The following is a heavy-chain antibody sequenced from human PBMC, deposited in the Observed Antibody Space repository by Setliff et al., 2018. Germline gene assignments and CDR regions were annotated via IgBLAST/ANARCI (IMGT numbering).Heavy chain of an antibody. D-gene: IGHD4-17*01. Sequence: SVKVSCKVSGGSFSSSPISWVRQAPGQGLEWMGGFIPIFASPNYAQKFYGRVTITADESTSTVYMELYDLKSEDTAVYYCTRGREDYGDYYCDHWGQGSLVTVS. J-gene: IGHJ4*02. CDR3: TRGREDYGDYYCDH. CDR2: FIPIFASP. V-gene: IGHV1-69*13. CDR1: GGSFSSSP.